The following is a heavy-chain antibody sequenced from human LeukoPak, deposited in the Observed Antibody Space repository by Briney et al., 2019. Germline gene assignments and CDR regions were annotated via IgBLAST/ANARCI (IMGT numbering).Heavy chain of an antibody. CDR1: GASISRHY. CDR3: ARVLAIFRIDTTDFYMDV. CDR2: TSGSI. V-gene: IGHV4-59*11. J-gene: IGHJ6*03. Sequence: SETLSLTCAVSGASISRHYWSWIRQPPGKGLEWIGYTSGSISDNPSLKSRVAVSVDPSQNQVSLSLTSVTAADTAVYYCARVLAIFRIDTTDFYMDVWGKGTTVTVSS. D-gene: IGHD3-3*01.